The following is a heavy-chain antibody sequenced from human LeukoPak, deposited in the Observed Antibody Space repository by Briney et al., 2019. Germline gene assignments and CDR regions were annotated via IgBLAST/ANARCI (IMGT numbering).Heavy chain of an antibody. CDR2: MSPNTGNT. Sequence: GASVKVSCKASGYTFASYEFNWVRQATGQGLEWMGWMSPNTGNTGYAQKFQGRVTMTTNTSISTAYMELSSLRSEDTAVYYCARVRGDFWSGYPADYWGQGTQVTVSS. V-gene: IGHV1-8*01. D-gene: IGHD3-3*01. J-gene: IGHJ4*02. CDR3: ARVRGDFWSGYPADY. CDR1: GYTFASYE.